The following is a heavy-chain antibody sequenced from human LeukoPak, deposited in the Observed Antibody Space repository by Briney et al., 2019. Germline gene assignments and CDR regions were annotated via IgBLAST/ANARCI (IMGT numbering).Heavy chain of an antibody. CDR3: AIVTRHENTIDS. Sequence: PSESLSLTLRFSLDSITSYSWSGIRPPAWRGLEGSGGMHASGSSDFGPSLKSRVTMAVDTSKQQISLKVTSVSAADTAVYYWAIVTRHENTIDSWGQGTLVTVSS. D-gene: IGHD1-14*01. J-gene: IGHJ4*02. CDR1: LDSITSYS. CDR2: MHASGSS. V-gene: IGHV4-4*07.